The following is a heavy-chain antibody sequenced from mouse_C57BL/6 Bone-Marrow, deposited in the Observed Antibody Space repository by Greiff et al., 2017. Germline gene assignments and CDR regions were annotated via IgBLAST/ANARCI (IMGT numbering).Heavy chain of an antibody. D-gene: IGHD1-1*01. J-gene: IGHJ4*01. CDR1: GYTFTSYW. CDR2: IYPGNSDT. V-gene: IGHV1-5*01. Sequence: VQLQQSGTVLARPGASVKMSCKTSGYTFTSYWMHWVKQRPGQGLEWIGAIYPGNSDTSYNQKFKGKAKLTAVTSASTAYMELSSLTNEDSAVYYCTRGDFYGSSYNYAMDYWGQGTSVTVSS. CDR3: TRGDFYGSSYNYAMDY.